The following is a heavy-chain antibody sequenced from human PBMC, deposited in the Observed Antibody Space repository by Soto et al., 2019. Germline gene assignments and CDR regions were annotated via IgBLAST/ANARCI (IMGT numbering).Heavy chain of an antibody. Sequence: GGSLRLSCAASGFTFSSYSMNWVRQAPGKGLEWVSYISSSSSTIYYADSVKGRFTISRDNAKNSLYLQMNSLRDEDTAVYYCARELPKQWLVLNYYYGMDVWGQGTTVTVSS. CDR2: ISSSSSTI. V-gene: IGHV3-48*02. J-gene: IGHJ6*02. D-gene: IGHD6-19*01. CDR3: ARELPKQWLVLNYYYGMDV. CDR1: GFTFSSYS.